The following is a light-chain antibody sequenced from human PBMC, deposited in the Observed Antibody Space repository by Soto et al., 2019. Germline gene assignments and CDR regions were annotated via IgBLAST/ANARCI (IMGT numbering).Light chain of an antibody. CDR2: GAS. CDR1: QSVTSNY. J-gene: IGKJ2*01. CDR3: QQYGSSPYT. Sequence: EIVLTQSPGTLSLSPGERATLSFRASQSVTSNYLAWYQQKPGQAPRLLIYGASSRATGIPDRFSGSGSGTVFTLTISRLEPEDFAVYYCQQYGSSPYTFGQGTKLEI. V-gene: IGKV3-20*01.